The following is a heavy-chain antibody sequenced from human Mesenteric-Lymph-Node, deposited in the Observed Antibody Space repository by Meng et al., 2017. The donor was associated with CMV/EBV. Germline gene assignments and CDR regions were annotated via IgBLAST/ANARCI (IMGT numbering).Heavy chain of an antibody. CDR2: INPKSGGT. V-gene: IGHV1-2*02. Sequence: ASVKVSCKASGYTFTGYYMHWVRQAPGQGLEWMGWINPKSGGTNYAQKFQARVTMTRNTAINTAYMELSSLRSDDTAVYYCARFAADALDYWGQGTLVTVSS. J-gene: IGHJ4*02. CDR3: ARFAADALDY. CDR1: GYTFTGYY. D-gene: IGHD2-15*01.